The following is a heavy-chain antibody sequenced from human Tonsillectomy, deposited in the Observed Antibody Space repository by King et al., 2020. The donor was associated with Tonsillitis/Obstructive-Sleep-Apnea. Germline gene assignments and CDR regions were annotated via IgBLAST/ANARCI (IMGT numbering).Heavy chain of an antibody. D-gene: IGHD2-2*01. CDR2: ISNSGRYT. Sequence: VQLVESGGGLVKPGGSLRLSCAASGFTLSDYYMIWIRQAPGEGLEWVSYISNSGRYTNYAASVEGRFTISRDNGKNSLFLQMDSLRAEDTAVFYCARGGPESEDWCTSCSSFDYRGLGTLVTVSS. CDR3: ARGGPESEDWCTSCSSFDY. J-gene: IGHJ4*02. V-gene: IGHV3-11*05. CDR1: GFTLSDYY.